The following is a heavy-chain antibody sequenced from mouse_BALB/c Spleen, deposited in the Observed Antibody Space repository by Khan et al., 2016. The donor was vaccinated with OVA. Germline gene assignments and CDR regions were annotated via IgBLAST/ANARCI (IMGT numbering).Heavy chain of an antibody. CDR3: ARSAYGNFAY. V-gene: IGHV5-9-3*01. D-gene: IGHD2-1*01. CDR1: GFTFSSYA. J-gene: IGHJ3*01. CDR2: ISSDGYYT. Sequence: EVELVESGGGLVKPGGSLKLSCAASGFTFSSYAMSWVRQTPEKRLEWVATISSDGYYTYYPDNVTGRFTISRDNAKNTLYLQMSSLRSEDTAMYYCARSAYGNFAYWGQETLVTVSA.